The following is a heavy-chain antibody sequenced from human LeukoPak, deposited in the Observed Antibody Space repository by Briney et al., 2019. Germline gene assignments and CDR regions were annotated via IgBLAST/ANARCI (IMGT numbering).Heavy chain of an antibody. V-gene: IGHV3-30-3*01. J-gene: IGHJ4*02. Sequence: GGSLRLSCAASGFTFSSYAMSWVRQAPGKGLEWVAVISYDGSNKYYADSVKGRFTISRDNSKNTLYLQMNSLRAEDTAVYYCARDLTYYDFWSGYPNWGQGTLVTVSS. D-gene: IGHD3-3*01. CDR1: GFTFSSYA. CDR2: ISYDGSNK. CDR3: ARDLTYYDFWSGYPN.